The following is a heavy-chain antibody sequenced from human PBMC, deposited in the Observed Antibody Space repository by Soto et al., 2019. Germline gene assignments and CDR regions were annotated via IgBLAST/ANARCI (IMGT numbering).Heavy chain of an antibody. CDR3: ARDLLDSSSWYVWGHY. CDR1: GFTFSSYS. Sequence: GGSLRLSCAASGFTFSSYSMNWVRQAPGKGLEWVSPVSSSSSYIYYADSVKGRFTISRDNAKNSLYLQMNSLRAEDTAVYYCARDLLDSSSWYVWGHYWGQGTLVTVSS. CDR2: VSSSSSYI. D-gene: IGHD6-13*01. J-gene: IGHJ4*02. V-gene: IGHV3-21*01.